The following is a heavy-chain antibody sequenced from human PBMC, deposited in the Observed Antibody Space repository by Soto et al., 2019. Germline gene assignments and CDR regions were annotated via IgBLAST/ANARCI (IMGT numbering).Heavy chain of an antibody. J-gene: IGHJ6*02. CDR2: INPNSGGT. D-gene: IGHD2-2*01. Sequence: ASVKVSCKASGYTFTGYYMHWVRQAPGQGLEWMGWINPNSGGTNYAQKFQGWVTMTRDTSISTAYMELSRLRSDDTAVYYCARSGGYCSSTSCKYYYYYGMDVWGQGTTVTVSS. V-gene: IGHV1-2*04. CDR3: ARSGGYCSSTSCKYYYYYGMDV. CDR1: GYTFTGYY.